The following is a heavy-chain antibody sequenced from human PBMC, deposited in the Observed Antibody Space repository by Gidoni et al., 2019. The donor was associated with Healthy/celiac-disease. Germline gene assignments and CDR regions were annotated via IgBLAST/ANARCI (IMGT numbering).Heavy chain of an antibody. CDR2: IYHSGST. D-gene: IGHD3-3*01. Sequence: QVQLQESGPGLVKPSETLSLTCAVSGYSISSGYYWGWIRQPPGKGLEWIGSIYHSGSTYYNPSLKSRVTISVDTSKNQFSLKLSSVTAADTAVYYCARQPNYDFWSGYCYWFDPWGQGTLVTVSS. J-gene: IGHJ5*02. CDR1: GYSISSGYY. V-gene: IGHV4-38-2*01. CDR3: ARQPNYDFWSGYCYWFDP.